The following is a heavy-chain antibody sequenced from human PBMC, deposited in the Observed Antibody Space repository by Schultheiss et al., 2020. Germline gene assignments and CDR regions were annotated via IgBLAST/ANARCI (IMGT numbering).Heavy chain of an antibody. J-gene: IGHJ4*02. CDR2: IKQDGSEK. CDR3: ARMGVVPAATDY. D-gene: IGHD2-2*01. Sequence: GESLKISCVASAFTFNSYAMDWVRQAPGKGLEWVANIKQDGSEKYYVDSVKGRFTISRDNAKNSLYLQMNSLRAEDTALYYCARMGVVPAATDYWGQGTLVTVSS. V-gene: IGHV3-7*03. CDR1: AFTFNSYA.